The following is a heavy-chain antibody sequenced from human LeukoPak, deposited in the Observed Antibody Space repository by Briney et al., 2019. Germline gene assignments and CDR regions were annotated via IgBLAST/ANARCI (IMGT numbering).Heavy chain of an antibody. Sequence: GGSLRLSCAASGFTFSSYAMSWVRQAPGKGLEWVSAISGSGGSTYYADSVKGRFTISRDNSKNTLYLQMNSLRAEDTAVYYCAKDLLEWLPRSRYCYGMDVWGQGTTVTVSS. J-gene: IGHJ6*02. V-gene: IGHV3-23*01. D-gene: IGHD3-3*01. CDR1: GFTFSSYA. CDR3: AKDLLEWLPRSRYCYGMDV. CDR2: ISGSGGST.